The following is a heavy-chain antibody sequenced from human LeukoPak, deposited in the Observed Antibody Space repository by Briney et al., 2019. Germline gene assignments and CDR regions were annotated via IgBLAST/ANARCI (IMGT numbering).Heavy chain of an antibody. CDR2: IYYSGST. D-gene: IGHD3-10*01. Sequence: MASETLSLTCTVSGGSISSYYWSWIRQPPGKGLEWIGYIYYSGSTNYNPSLKSRVTISVDTSKNQFSLKLSSVTAADTAVYYCARGDTITRALDYWGQGTLVTVSS. J-gene: IGHJ4*02. CDR3: ARGDTITRALDY. CDR1: GGSISSYY. V-gene: IGHV4-59*12.